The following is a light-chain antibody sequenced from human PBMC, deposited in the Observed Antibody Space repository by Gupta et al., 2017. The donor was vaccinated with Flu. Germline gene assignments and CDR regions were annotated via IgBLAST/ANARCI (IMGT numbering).Light chain of an antibody. CDR1: SSNIGAGYD. Sequence: QSVLTQPPSVSGAAGQRVPISCTGISSNIGAGYDVHWYQQLPETAPKLLVYGNRNRPSGVPDRFSGSKSGTSASLAITGLQAEDEADYYCQSYDISLSGSRVFGGGTRLTVL. J-gene: IGLJ3*02. CDR3: QSYDISLSGSRV. CDR2: GNR. V-gene: IGLV1-40*01.